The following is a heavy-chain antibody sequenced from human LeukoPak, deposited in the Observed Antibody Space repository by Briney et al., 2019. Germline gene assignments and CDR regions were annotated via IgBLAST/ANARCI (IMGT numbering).Heavy chain of an antibody. Sequence: SETLSLACAVYGGSFSGDYWTWIRQPPGKGLEWIGEINHSGSTNYNPSLKSRVTISVDTSKNQFSLKLSSVTAADTAVYYCARGGCSGGSCYPPNYFDYWGQGTLVTVSS. CDR2: INHSGST. D-gene: IGHD2-15*01. CDR1: GGSFSGDY. J-gene: IGHJ4*02. CDR3: ARGGCSGGSCYPPNYFDY. V-gene: IGHV4-34*01.